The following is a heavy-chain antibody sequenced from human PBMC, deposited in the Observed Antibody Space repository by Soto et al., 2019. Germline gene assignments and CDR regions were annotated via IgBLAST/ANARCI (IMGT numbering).Heavy chain of an antibody. CDR3: ARSSGGSGKLWNYYGMDV. J-gene: IGHJ6*02. Sequence: GGSLRLSCAASGFTFSNYWMHWVRQAPGKGLVWVSHINSDGSSTTYADSVKGRFTISRDNAKNSLYLQMNSLRAEDTAVYYCARSSGGSGKLWNYYGMDVWRQGTTVTVSS. D-gene: IGHD3-10*01. V-gene: IGHV3-74*01. CDR1: GFTFSNYW. CDR2: INSDGSST.